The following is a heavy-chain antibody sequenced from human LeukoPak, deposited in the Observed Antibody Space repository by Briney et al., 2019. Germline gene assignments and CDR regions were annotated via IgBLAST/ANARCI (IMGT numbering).Heavy chain of an antibody. Sequence: GGSLRLSCAASGFTFSSYEMNWVRQAPGQGLEGVSYISSSGSTIYYADSVKGRFTISRDNAKNSLYLQMNSLRAEDTAVYYCAKDQYFAWLLQPNPFDYWGQGTLVTASS. V-gene: IGHV3-48*03. CDR1: GFTFSSYE. CDR2: ISSSGSTI. J-gene: IGHJ4*02. CDR3: AKDQYFAWLLQPNPFDY. D-gene: IGHD3-9*01.